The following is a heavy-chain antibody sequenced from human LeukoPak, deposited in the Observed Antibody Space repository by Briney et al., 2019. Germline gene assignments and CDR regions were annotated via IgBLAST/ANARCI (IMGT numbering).Heavy chain of an antibody. V-gene: IGHV3-15*01. CDR2: IKSKTDGGTT. CDR1: GLTFSNAW. D-gene: IGHD3-10*01. CDR3: TTEYGRNYYGSGSFYKYYFDY. J-gene: IGHJ4*02. Sequence: KTGGSLRLSCAASGLTFSNAWMSWVRQAPGKGLEWVGRIKSKTDGGTTDYAPPVTGRLTVSRDDSKNTLYLQMNGLRTEDTAVYYCTTEYGRNYYGSGSFYKYYFDYWGQGTLVTVSS.